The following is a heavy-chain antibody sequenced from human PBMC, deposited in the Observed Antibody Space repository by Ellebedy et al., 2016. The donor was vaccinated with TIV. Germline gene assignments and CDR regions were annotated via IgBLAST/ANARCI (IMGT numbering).Heavy chain of an antibody. CDR2: LSGTGDDP. CDR3: ARDLDKSSGWYGGAAY. V-gene: IGHV3-23*01. CDR1: GFTFGNYA. D-gene: IGHD6-19*01. J-gene: IGHJ4*02. Sequence: GESLKISCTASGFTFGNYAMGWVRQAPGRGLEWVSPLSGTGDDPYYADSVKGRFTVSRDNSMTTVYLEMNSLRAEDTALYYCARDLDKSSGWYGGAAYWGQGTQVTVSS.